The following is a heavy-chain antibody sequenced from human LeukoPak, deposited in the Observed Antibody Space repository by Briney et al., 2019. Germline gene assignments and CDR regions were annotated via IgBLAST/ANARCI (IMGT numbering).Heavy chain of an antibody. V-gene: IGHV6-1*01. Sequence: SQTLSLTCAISRDSASSNIASWNCIRQSPSRGLEWLARTYYRCKWYSDYAASVKSRITINPDTSKNQFSLQLNSVTPEDTAVYYCSRFRDSTPVATDAFDVWGQGTRVTVAS. CDR1: RDSASSNIAS. D-gene: IGHD4-23*01. CDR3: SRFRDSTPVATDAFDV. CDR2: TYYRCKWYS. J-gene: IGHJ3*01.